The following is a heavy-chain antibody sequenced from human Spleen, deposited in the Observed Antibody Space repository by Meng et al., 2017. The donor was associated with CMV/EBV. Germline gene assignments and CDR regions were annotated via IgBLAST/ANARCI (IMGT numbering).Heavy chain of an antibody. CDR2: IRYDGSNK. J-gene: IGHJ4*02. CDR3: AIVATINFDY. CDR1: GFTFSSYG. Sequence: QGQLVESGGGVVQPGGSLRLSCAASGFTFSSYGMHWVRQAPGKGLEWVAFIRYDGSNKYYADSVKGRFTISRDNSKNTLYLQMNSLRAEDTAVYYCAIVATINFDYWGQGTLVTVSS. D-gene: IGHD5-12*01. V-gene: IGHV3-30*02.